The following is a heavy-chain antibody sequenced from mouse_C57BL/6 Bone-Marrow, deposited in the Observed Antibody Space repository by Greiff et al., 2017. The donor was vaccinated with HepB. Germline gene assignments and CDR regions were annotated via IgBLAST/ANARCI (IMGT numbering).Heavy chain of an antibody. D-gene: IGHD2-1*01. CDR1: GFTFSSYA. V-gene: IGHV5-4*03. CDR3: ARFYYGNPYAMDY. CDR2: ISDGGSYT. Sequence: EVKVVESGGGLVKPGGSLKLSCAASGFTFSSYAMSWVRQTPEKRLEWVATISDGGSYTYYPDNVKGRCTISRDNAKNNLYLQMSHLKSEDTAMYYCARFYYGNPYAMDYWGQGTSVTVSS. J-gene: IGHJ4*01.